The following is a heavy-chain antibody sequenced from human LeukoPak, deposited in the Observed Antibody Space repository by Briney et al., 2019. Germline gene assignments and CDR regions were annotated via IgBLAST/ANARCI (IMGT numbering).Heavy chain of an antibody. CDR2: IKHDGSEK. V-gene: IGHV3-7*01. Sequence: GGSLRLSCAASGFTFSSYAMSWVRQAPGKGLEWVANIKHDGSEKYYMDSVKGRFTISRDNAKNSLYLQMNSLRAEDTAVFYCARGDTLSYWGQGTLVTVSS. CDR1: GFTFSSYA. J-gene: IGHJ4*02. CDR3: ARGDTLSY.